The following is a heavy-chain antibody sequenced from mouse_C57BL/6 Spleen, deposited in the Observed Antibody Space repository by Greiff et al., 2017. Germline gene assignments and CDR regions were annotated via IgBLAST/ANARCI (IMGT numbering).Heavy chain of an antibody. D-gene: IGHD1-1*01. CDR2: IDPSDSYP. CDR1: GYTFTSYW. V-gene: IGHV1-50*01. Sequence: QVQLQQPGAELVKPGASVKLSCKASGYTFTSYWMQWVKQRPGQGLEWIGEIDPSDSYPNYNQKFKGKATLTVDTSSSTAYMQLSSLTSEDSAVYYCARWDYGSSYAMDYWGQGTSVTVSS. J-gene: IGHJ4*01. CDR3: ARWDYGSSYAMDY.